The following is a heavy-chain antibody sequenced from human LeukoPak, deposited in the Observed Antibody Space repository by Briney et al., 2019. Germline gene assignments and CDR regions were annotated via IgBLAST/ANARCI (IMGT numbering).Heavy chain of an antibody. V-gene: IGHV3-23*01. CDR1: GFTFSSYA. D-gene: IGHD6-19*01. J-gene: IGHJ4*02. Sequence: PGGSLRLSCAASGFTFSSYAMSWVRQAPGKGLEWVSAISGSGGSTYYADSVKGRFTISRDNSKNTLYLQMNSLRAEDTAVYYCATLGAYSSGWDLSYWGQGTLVTVSS. CDR3: ATLGAYSSGWDLSY. CDR2: ISGSGGST.